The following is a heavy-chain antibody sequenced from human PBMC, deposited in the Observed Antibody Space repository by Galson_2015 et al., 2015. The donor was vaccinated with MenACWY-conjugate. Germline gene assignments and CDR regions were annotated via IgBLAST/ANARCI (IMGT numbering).Heavy chain of an antibody. Sequence: SLRLSCAASGFIFNTYWMHWVRQAPGKGLVWVSQINPGGSSTTYADSVKDRFTISRDNAKNTLYLQMNSLRPEDTAVFYCAKSRGASFYFDSWGQGTLVTVSS. D-gene: IGHD1-26*01. CDR3: AKSRGASFYFDS. CDR1: GFIFNTYW. CDR2: INPGGSST. V-gene: IGHV3-74*01. J-gene: IGHJ4*02.